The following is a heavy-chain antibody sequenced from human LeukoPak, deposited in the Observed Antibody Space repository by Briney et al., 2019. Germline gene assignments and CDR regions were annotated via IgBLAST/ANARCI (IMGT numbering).Heavy chain of an antibody. Sequence: ASETLSLTCTVSGGSISSYYWSWIRQPPGKGLDWIGYIYYSWSTNYNPSLKSRFTISVDTSKNQFSLKLSSVTAADTAVYYCAYYSSSGDGMDVWGQGTTVTVSS. D-gene: IGHD6-6*01. CDR2: IYYSWST. J-gene: IGHJ6*02. V-gene: IGHV4-59*08. CDR3: AYYSSSGDGMDV. CDR1: GGSISSYY.